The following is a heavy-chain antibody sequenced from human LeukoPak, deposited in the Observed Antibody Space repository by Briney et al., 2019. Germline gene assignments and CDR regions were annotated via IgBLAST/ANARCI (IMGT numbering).Heavy chain of an antibody. Sequence: NPSETLSLTCTGSGGSISRYDWSWIRQPPGKGLEWIGYIYYSGSTNYNPSLKSRVTISVDTSKNQFSLKLSSVTAADTAVYYCARAPTFGELSETYYFDYWGQGTLVTVSS. J-gene: IGHJ4*02. CDR2: IYYSGST. CDR3: ARAPTFGELSETYYFDY. CDR1: GGSISRYD. V-gene: IGHV4-59*01. D-gene: IGHD3-10*01.